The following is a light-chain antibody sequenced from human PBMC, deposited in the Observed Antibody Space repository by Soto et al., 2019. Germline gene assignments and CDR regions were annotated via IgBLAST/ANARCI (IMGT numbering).Light chain of an antibody. CDR1: QSVSSAL. V-gene: IGKV3-20*01. J-gene: IGKJ4*01. Sequence: EIVLTQSPDTRSLSPGERATLSSRGSQSVSSALLAWYQQKPGQAPRLLIYRASTRATGIPDRFTGSGSVTDFTLTISRLEPEDFAVYYWQQYESSPLTFGGGTKVEIK. CDR3: QQYESSPLT. CDR2: RAS.